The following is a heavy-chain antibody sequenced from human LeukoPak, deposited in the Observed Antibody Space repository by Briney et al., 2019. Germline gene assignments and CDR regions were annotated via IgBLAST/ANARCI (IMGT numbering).Heavy chain of an antibody. V-gene: IGHV3-48*04. CDR1: GFTFSISS. J-gene: IGHJ4*02. D-gene: IGHD5-24*01. CDR3: AKEARWLQRAFGY. Sequence: GGSLRLSCVASGFTFSISSMSWVRQAPGKGLEWVSYISSSSSSIYDADSVRGRFTISRDNAKNSLYLQMNSLRAEDTAVYYCAKEARWLQRAFGYWGQGTLVTVSS. CDR2: ISSSSSSI.